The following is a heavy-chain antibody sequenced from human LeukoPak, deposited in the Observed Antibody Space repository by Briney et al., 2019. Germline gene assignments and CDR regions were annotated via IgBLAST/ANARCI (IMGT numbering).Heavy chain of an antibody. D-gene: IGHD4-17*01. CDR2: IWYDGSNR. CDR3: AREAVTKDVFDY. V-gene: IGHV3-33*01. Sequence: PGGSLRLSCAESGFTPRSSGTQWVRPTPGKGLEWVAVIWYDGSNRYYADSVKGRFTISRDNSKNTLYLQMNSLRAEDTAVYYCAREAVTKDVFDYWGQGTLVTVSS. CDR1: GFTPRSSG. J-gene: IGHJ4*02.